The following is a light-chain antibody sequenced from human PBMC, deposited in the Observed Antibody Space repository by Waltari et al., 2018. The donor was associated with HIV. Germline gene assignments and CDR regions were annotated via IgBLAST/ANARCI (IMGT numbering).Light chain of an antibody. V-gene: IGKV3-20*01. Sequence: EIVLTQSPGTLSLSPGERATLSCRASQSVSSSYLAWYQQKPGQAPRLLIYGAVSRATGIPDRFSGSGSGTDFTLTISRLEPEDFAVYYCQQYGSSPPTFGQGTKLEIK. CDR1: QSVSSSY. CDR3: QQYGSSPPT. J-gene: IGKJ2*01. CDR2: GAV.